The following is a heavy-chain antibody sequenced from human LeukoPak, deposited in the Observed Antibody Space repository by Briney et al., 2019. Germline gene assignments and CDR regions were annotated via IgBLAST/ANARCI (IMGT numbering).Heavy chain of an antibody. CDR2: IKSKTDGGTT. V-gene: IGHV3-15*07. Sequence: SGGSLRLSCAASGFTFNLAWINWVRQAPGKGLEWVGRIKSKTDGGTTDYAAPVKGRFTISRDDSKNTLYLQMNSLKTEDTAVYYCTTDIVVVPAAFDYWGQGTLVTVSS. J-gene: IGHJ4*02. CDR1: GFTFNLAW. CDR3: TTDIVVVPAAFDY. D-gene: IGHD2-2*01.